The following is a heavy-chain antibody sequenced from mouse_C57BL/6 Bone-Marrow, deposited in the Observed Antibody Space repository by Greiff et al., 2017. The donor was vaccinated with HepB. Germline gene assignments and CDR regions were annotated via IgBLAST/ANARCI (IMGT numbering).Heavy chain of an antibody. V-gene: IGHV1-50*01. CDR3: ARSDDYGSNFDY. CDR2: IDPSDSYT. D-gene: IGHD1-1*01. Sequence: VQLQQPGAELVKPGASVKLSCKASGYTFTSYWMQWVKQRPGQGLEWIGEIDPSDSYTNYNQKFKGKATLTVDTSSSTAYMQLSSLTSEDSAVYYCARSDDYGSNFDYWGQGTTLTVSS. J-gene: IGHJ2*01. CDR1: GYTFTSYW.